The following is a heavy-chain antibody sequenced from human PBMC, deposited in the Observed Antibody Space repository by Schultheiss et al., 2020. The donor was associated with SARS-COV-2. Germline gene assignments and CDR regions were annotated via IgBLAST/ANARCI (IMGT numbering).Heavy chain of an antibody. D-gene: IGHD3-3*01. J-gene: IGHJ6*02. Sequence: GGSLRLSCAASGFTFSSYGMHWVRQAPGKWLEWVAVISYDGSNKYYADSVKGRFTISRNNSKNTLYLQMNSLRAEDTAVYYCAKDGKEWAYYYYGMDVWGQGTTVTVSS. CDR1: GFTFSSYG. V-gene: IGHV3-30*18. CDR3: AKDGKEWAYYYYGMDV. CDR2: ISYDGSNK.